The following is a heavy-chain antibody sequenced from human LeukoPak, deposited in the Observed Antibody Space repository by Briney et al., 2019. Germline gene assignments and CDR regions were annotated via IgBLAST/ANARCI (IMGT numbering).Heavy chain of an antibody. CDR2: INNDGSST. V-gene: IGHV3-74*01. CDR1: GFTLSSYW. CDR3: ARDTVTHYFDY. J-gene: IGHJ4*02. Sequence: RGSLRLSCAASGFTLSSYWMSWVRQAPGKGLVWVSRINNDGSSTNYADSVKGRFTISRDNAKNTLYLQMNSLRAEDTAIYYCARDTVTHYFDYWGQGALVSVSS. D-gene: IGHD4-11*01.